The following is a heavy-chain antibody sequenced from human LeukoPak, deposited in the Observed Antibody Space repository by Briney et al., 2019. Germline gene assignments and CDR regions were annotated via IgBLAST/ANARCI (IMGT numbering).Heavy chain of an antibody. D-gene: IGHD3-3*01. CDR3: TTDDFWSDYFQGYREVFDY. CDR2: IKSRRDGGTT. V-gene: IGHV3-15*01. Sequence: GGSWRSSCAAPGLAFVSYWMHWFRQAPGKGLKWVGLIKSRRDGGTTDYAAPVKGRFTISRDDSKNTLYLQINSLQTEDTAVYYCTTDDFWSDYFQGYREVFDYWGQGTLVTVSS. J-gene: IGHJ4*02. CDR1: GLAFVSYW.